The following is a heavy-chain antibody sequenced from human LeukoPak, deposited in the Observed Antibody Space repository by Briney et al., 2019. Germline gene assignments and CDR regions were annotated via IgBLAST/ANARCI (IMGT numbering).Heavy chain of an antibody. Sequence: SETLSLTCAVSGGAISSYHWSWIRQPAGKGLEWIGCIYSSGSTSYNPSLKSRVTMSVDTPKTQIPLKLSSVTAADTAVYYCAREDSAGEDWFDPWGQGTLVTVSS. CDR1: GGAISSYH. CDR2: IYSSGST. V-gene: IGHV4-4*07. J-gene: IGHJ5*02. CDR3: AREDSAGEDWFDP. D-gene: IGHD1-26*01.